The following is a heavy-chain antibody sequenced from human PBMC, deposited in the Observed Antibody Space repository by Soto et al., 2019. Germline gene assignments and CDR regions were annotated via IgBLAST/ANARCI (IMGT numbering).Heavy chain of an antibody. Sequence: ASVKVSCKASGYTFNGYYMHWVRQAPGQGLEWMGWINPNSGGTNYAQKSQGWDTMTRDKSTSTDYMELSRLRCADKVVYYCARNGKKPPNWCDPGVQGTLVNVAS. CDR1: GYTFNGYY. V-gene: IGHV1-2*04. J-gene: IGHJ5*02. CDR3: ARNGKKPPNWCDP. CDR2: INPNSGGT.